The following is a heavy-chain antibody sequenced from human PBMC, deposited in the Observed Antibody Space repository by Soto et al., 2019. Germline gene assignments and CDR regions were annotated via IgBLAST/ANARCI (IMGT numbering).Heavy chain of an antibody. J-gene: IGHJ6*02. V-gene: IGHV1-69*13. Sequence: SVKVSCKASGGTFSSYAISWVRQAPGQGLEWMGGIIPIFGTANYAQKFQGRVTITADESTSTSYMELSSLRSEDTAVYYCASLTYYYGSGSYDPPYYYYHYGMDVWGQGTTVTVSS. CDR2: IIPIFGTA. CDR1: GGTFSSYA. CDR3: ASLTYYYGSGSYDPPYYYYHYGMDV. D-gene: IGHD3-10*01.